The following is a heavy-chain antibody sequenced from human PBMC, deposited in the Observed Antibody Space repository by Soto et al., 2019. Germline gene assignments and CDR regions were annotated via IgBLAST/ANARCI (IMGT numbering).Heavy chain of an antibody. CDR1: GGSISRGGYY. CDR2: IYYSGTT. V-gene: IGHV4-31*03. D-gene: IGHD7-27*01. Sequence: QVQLQESGPGLVKPSQTLSLTCTVSGGSISRGGYYWSWIRQHPEKGLEWIGYIYYSGTTYYKSSLKSRVTISVDTSKNDFSLKLSSVTAADTAVYYCARVSTGATYYFDSWGQGTLVTVSS. J-gene: IGHJ4*02. CDR3: ARVSTGATYYFDS.